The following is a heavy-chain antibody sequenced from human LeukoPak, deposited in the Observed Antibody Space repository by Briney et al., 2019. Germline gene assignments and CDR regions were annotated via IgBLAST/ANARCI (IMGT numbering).Heavy chain of an antibody. J-gene: IGHJ4*02. CDR2: IYYSGST. Sequence: SETLSLTCTVAGVSISSDYWSWIRQPPGKGLEWIVYIYYSGSTYYNPSLKSRVTISVEISKNQFSLQLSSVTAADTAVYYCARVWVTMVRGVITHFDFWGQGTLVTVSS. CDR1: GVSISSDY. CDR3: ARVWVTMVRGVITHFDF. D-gene: IGHD3-10*01. V-gene: IGHV4-59*12.